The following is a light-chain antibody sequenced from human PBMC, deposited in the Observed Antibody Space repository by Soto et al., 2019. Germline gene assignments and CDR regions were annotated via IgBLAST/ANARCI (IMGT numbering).Light chain of an antibody. CDR2: LNSDGSH. V-gene: IGLV4-69*01. Sequence: QPVLTQSPSASASLGASVKLTCTLSSGHSTYAIAWHQQQPEKGPRFLMSLNSDGSHSKGDGIPDRFSGSSSGAERYLTISSLQSDDEADYFCQTWDTGTVIFGGGTKVTVL. J-gene: IGLJ2*01. CDR3: QTWDTGTVI. CDR1: SGHSTYA.